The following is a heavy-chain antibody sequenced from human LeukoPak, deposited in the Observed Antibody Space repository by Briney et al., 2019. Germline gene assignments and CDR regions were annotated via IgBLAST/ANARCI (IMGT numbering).Heavy chain of an antibody. CDR2: IYYSGST. J-gene: IGHJ4*02. Sequence: KTSETLSLTCTVSGGSISSSSYYWGWIRQPPGKGLEWIGSIYYSGSTYYNPSLKSRVTISVDTSKNQFSLKLSSVTAADTAVYYCARTAAGTAGYWGQGTLVTVSS. D-gene: IGHD6-13*01. V-gene: IGHV4-39*01. CDR3: ARTAAGTAGY. CDR1: GGSISSSSYY.